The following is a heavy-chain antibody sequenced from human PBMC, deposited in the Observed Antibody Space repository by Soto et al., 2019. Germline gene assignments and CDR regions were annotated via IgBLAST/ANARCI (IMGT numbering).Heavy chain of an antibody. Sequence: QVQLVQSGAEVKKPGASVKVSCKASGYNFTGYYMHWVRQAPGQGLEWMGWINPNSGGTNYAQKFPGWVTMTRDTSIITAYMELSRLRSDDTAGYYCARVRLGYCSGGSCFSDAFDIWGQGTMVTVSS. CDR3: ARVRLGYCSGGSCFSDAFDI. CDR1: GYNFTGYY. D-gene: IGHD2-15*01. J-gene: IGHJ3*02. CDR2: INPNSGGT. V-gene: IGHV1-2*04.